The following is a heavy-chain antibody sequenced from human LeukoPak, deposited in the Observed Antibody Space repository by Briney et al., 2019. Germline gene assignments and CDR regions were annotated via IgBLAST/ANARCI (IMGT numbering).Heavy chain of an antibody. J-gene: IGHJ4*02. CDR3: ASAHYDLIAAAGRD. CDR1: GFTFSSYA. D-gene: IGHD6-13*01. CDR2: ISYDGSNK. V-gene: IGHV3-30-3*01. Sequence: GXXXRLXCAASGFTFSSYAMHRVRQAPGKGLEWVAVISYDGSNKYYADSVKGRFTISRDNSKNTLYLQMNSLRAEDTAVYYCASAHYDLIAAAGRDWGQGTLVTVSS.